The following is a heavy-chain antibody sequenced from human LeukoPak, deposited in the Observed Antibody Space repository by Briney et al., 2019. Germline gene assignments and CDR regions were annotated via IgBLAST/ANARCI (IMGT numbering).Heavy chain of an antibody. CDR3: ASVSGSYLDFQH. CDR1: GFAFSSYA. D-gene: IGHD3-10*01. CDR2: IGSGSGGRT. Sequence: GGSLRLSCAASGFAFSSYAMTWVRQAPGKGLEWVSGIGSGSGGRTYYADSVKGRFSISRDNSRDTLNLQMNSLRAEDTAVYYCASVSGSYLDFQHWGQGTLVTVSS. J-gene: IGHJ1*01. V-gene: IGHV3-23*01.